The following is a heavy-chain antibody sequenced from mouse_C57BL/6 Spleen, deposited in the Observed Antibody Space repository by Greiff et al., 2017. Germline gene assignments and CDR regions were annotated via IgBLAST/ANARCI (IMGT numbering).Heavy chain of an antibody. V-gene: IGHV5-6*01. CDR1: GFTFSSYG. Sequence: EVKLVESGGDLVKPGGSLKLSCAASGFTFSSYGMSWVRQTPDKRLEWVATISSGGSYTYYPDSVKGRFTISRDNAKNTLYLQMSSLKSEDTAIYYCARLGSSSWYFDVWGTGTTVTVSS. J-gene: IGHJ1*03. D-gene: IGHD1-1*01. CDR2: ISSGGSYT. CDR3: ARLGSSSWYFDV.